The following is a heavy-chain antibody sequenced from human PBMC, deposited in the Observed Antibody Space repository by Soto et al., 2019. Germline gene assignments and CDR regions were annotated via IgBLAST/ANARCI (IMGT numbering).Heavy chain of an antibody. Sequence: SETLSLTCAVYGGSFSGYYWSWIRQPPGKGLEWIGEINHSGSTNYNPSLKSRVTISVDTSKNQFSLKLSSVTAADTAVYYCARAKHIVATTFDSWGQGTLVTVSS. CDR2: INHSGST. J-gene: IGHJ4*02. CDR1: GGSFSGYY. CDR3: ARAKHIVATTFDS. V-gene: IGHV4-34*01. D-gene: IGHD5-12*01.